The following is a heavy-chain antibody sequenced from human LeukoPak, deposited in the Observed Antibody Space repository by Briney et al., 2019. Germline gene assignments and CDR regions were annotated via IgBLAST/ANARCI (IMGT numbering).Heavy chain of an antibody. J-gene: IGHJ4*02. V-gene: IGHV4-39*01. CDR3: WVVPYRQVFDY. Sequence: PSGTLSLTCTVSGGSISSSSYYWGWIRQPPGKGLEWIGSIYYSGSTYYNPSLKSRVTISVDTSENQFSLKLSSVTAADTAVYYCWVVPYRQVFDYWGQGTLVTVSS. D-gene: IGHD2-2*01. CDR1: GGSISSSSYY. CDR2: IYYSGST.